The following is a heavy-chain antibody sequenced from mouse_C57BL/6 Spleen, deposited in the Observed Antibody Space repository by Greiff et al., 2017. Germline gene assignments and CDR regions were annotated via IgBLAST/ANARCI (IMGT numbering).Heavy chain of an antibody. CDR1: GYTFTDYE. Sequence: VQLQQSGAELVRPGASVTLSCKASGYTFTDYEMHWVKQTPVQGLEWIGAIDPETGGTAYNQKFKGKAILTADKSSSTAYMELRSLTSEDSAVYYCTNDGSSYAWFAYWGQGTLVTVSA. D-gene: IGHD1-1*01. CDR2: IDPETGGT. J-gene: IGHJ3*01. V-gene: IGHV1-15*01. CDR3: TNDGSSYAWFAY.